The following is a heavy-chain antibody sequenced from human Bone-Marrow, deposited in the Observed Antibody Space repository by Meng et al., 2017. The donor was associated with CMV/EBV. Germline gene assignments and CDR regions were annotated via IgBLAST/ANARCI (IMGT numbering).Heavy chain of an antibody. Sequence: CKPSGSTFTGYYMHWVRQAPGQGLGWMGWINPNSDGTNYAQKFQGRVTMTRDTSISTAYMELSRLRSDDTAVYYCARESHDSSGLDYWGQGTLVTVSS. J-gene: IGHJ4*02. D-gene: IGHD3-22*01. V-gene: IGHV1-2*02. CDR1: GSTFTGYY. CDR2: INPNSDGT. CDR3: ARESHDSSGLDY.